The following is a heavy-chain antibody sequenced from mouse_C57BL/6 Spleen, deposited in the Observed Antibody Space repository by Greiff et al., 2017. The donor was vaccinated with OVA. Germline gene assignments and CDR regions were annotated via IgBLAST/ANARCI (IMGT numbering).Heavy chain of an antibody. CDR2: IWSGGST. V-gene: IGHV2-2*01. J-gene: IGHJ2*01. CDR3: ARKGSTMNYFDY. D-gene: IGHD2-4*01. CDR1: GFSLTSYG. Sequence: VQLQQSGPGLVPPSQSLSITCTVSGFSLTSYGVHWVRQSPGKGLEWLGVIWSGGSTDNNAAFISSPSISKDNTKRQVSFKMISLQADDTAIYYCARKGSTMNYFDYWGQGTTLTVSS.